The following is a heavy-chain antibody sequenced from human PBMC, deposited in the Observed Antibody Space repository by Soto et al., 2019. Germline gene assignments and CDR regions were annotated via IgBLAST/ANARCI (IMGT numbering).Heavy chain of an antibody. D-gene: IGHD1-26*01. CDR3: ATGEYSGTSMGFDY. Sequence: SETLSLTCTVSGGSISSYYWSWIRQPPGKGLEWIGYIYYSGSTNYNPSLKSRVTISVDTSKNQFSLKLSSVTAADTAVYYCATGEYSGTSMGFDYWGQGTLVTVSS. CDR1: GGSISSYY. V-gene: IGHV4-59*01. J-gene: IGHJ4*02. CDR2: IYYSGST.